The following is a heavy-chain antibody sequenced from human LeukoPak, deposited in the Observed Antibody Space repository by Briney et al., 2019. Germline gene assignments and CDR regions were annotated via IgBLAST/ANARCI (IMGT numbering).Heavy chain of an antibody. V-gene: IGHV1-69*13. J-gene: IGHJ4*02. CDR2: IIPIFGTA. D-gene: IGHD2-2*01. CDR1: EGTFSSYA. Sequence: GASVKVSCKASEGTFSSYAISWVRQAPGQGLEWMGGIIPIFGTANYAQKFQGRVTITADESTSTAYMELSSLRSEDTAVYYCARGLGGYCSSTSCPFDYWGQGTLVTVSS. CDR3: ARGLGGYCSSTSCPFDY.